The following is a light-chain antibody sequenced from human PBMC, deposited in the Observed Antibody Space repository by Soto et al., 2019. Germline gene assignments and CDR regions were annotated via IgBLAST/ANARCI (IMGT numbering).Light chain of an antibody. CDR3: QQYGSSPRT. V-gene: IGKV3-20*01. J-gene: IGKJ1*01. Sequence: EIVLTQSPGTLSLSPGERVTLSCRASQSVSSNFLAWYQQKPGQAPRLLIYGASSRATGIPDRFSGSGSGTDFTLTISRLEPEDFAVYYCQQYGSSPRTFGQGTKVDI. CDR2: GAS. CDR1: QSVSSNF.